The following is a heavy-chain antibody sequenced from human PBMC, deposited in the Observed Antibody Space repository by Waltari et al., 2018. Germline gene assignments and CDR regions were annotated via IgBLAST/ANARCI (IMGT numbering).Heavy chain of an antibody. V-gene: IGHV6-1*01. CDR1: GDSVPRHHVA. J-gene: IGHJ4*02. Sequence: QEELQQSGRGLVKPSETLSVTCVLSGDSVPRHHVAWNWIRHSPLGGFAWLGRAFFGSKWYYDYAVAVKGRIDMNVDTSKNHFSLQLTSATPEDTAVYYCVRGTLKPQHLIVWGQGTPVTVSS. CDR2: AFFGSKWYY. D-gene: IGHD3-16*02. CDR3: VRGTLKPQHLIV.